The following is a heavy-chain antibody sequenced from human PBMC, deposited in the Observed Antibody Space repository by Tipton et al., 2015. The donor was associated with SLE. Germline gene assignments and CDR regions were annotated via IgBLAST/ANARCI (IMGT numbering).Heavy chain of an antibody. D-gene: IGHD3-10*01. CDR2: ISYSGNT. CDR3: VRARRGSGAYRVYYYDH. J-gene: IGHJ4*02. CDR1: GGSISSHY. Sequence: TLSLTCTVSGGSISSHYWSWLRQPPGKGLEWIGYISYSGNTNYSPSLRSRLTISGDTFKNQFSLRLSSVTAADTAVYYCVRARRGSGAYRVYYYDHWGQGTLVTVSS. V-gene: IGHV4-59*11.